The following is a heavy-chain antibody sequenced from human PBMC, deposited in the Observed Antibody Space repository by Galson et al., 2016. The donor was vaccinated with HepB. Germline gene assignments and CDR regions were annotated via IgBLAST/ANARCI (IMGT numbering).Heavy chain of an antibody. CDR2: IYYSGST. D-gene: IGHD3-3*01. CDR1: GDSVNSGFYY. J-gene: IGHJ4*02. V-gene: IGHV4-61*01. CDR3: ARGNNFWSGYYADY. Sequence: ETLSLTCVVSGDSVNSGFYYWSWIRQPPGKGLEWIGCIYYSGSTNYNTSLQSRVSISLDTSKNQFSLKLNSVTAADTAVYYCARGNNFWSGYYADYWGQGTLVTVAS.